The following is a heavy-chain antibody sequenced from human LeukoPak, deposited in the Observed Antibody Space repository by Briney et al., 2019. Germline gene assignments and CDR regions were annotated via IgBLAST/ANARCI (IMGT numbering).Heavy chain of an antibody. Sequence: GRSLRLSCAASGFTFSIYGMHWVRQAPGKGLEWVAVISYDGSKKYYVDSVKGRFPISRDNSKNTVYLQMNSLRAEDTAVYYCAKEVVAVAAPNWFDPWGQGTLVTVSS. J-gene: IGHJ5*02. V-gene: IGHV3-30*18. CDR2: ISYDGSKK. CDR3: AKEVVAVAAPNWFDP. CDR1: GFTFSIYG. D-gene: IGHD6-19*01.